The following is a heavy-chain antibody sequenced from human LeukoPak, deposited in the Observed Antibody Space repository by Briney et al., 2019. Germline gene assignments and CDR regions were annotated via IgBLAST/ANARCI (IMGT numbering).Heavy chain of an antibody. Sequence: PSETLSLTCTVSGGSISSYYWGWIRQPPGKGLEWIGNIYYSGSIYYNPSLKSRVTISIDTSRNQFSLNLNYVTAADTAVYYCTRDSSINWGFFDYWGQGSLVTVSS. V-gene: IGHV4-39*07. CDR1: GGSISSYY. D-gene: IGHD7-27*01. CDR2: IYYSGSI. J-gene: IGHJ4*02. CDR3: TRDSSINWGFFDY.